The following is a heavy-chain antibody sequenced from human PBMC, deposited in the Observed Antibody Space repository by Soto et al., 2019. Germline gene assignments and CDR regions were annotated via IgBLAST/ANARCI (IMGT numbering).Heavy chain of an antibody. D-gene: IGHD3-10*01. V-gene: IGHV5-51*01. Sequence: GESLKISCKGSGYSFTSYWIGWVRQMPGKGLEWMGIIYPGDSDTRYSPSFQGQVTISADKSISTAYLQWSSLKASDTAMYYCAISEGITMVRGVINPFDYWGQGTQVTVSS. CDR1: GYSFTSYW. CDR2: IYPGDSDT. J-gene: IGHJ4*02. CDR3: AISEGITMVRGVINPFDY.